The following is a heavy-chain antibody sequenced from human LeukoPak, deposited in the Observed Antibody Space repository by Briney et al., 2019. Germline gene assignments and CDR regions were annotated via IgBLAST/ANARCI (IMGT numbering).Heavy chain of an antibody. CDR2: ISSSGSTI. CDR3: ARVGSCRVPAAFDCGGAFDI. CDR1: GLTFSSYE. Sequence: GGSLRLSCAASGLTFSSYEMNWVRQAPGKGLEWVSCISSSGSTIYYADSVKGRFTISRDNAKNSLYLQMNSLRAEDTAVYYCARVGSCRVPAAFDCGGAFDIWGQGTMVTVSS. J-gene: IGHJ3*02. V-gene: IGHV3-48*03. D-gene: IGHD2-2*01.